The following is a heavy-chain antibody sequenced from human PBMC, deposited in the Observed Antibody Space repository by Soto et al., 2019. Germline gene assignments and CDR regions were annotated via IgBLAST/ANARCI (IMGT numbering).Heavy chain of an antibody. CDR1: GDSVTTHY. D-gene: IGHD3-10*01. CDR3: ARVPYYYGSGSYPSG. Sequence: SETLSLTCTVSGDSVTTHYWSWIRQSPGKGLEWIGYIYYSGSTYYNPSLKSRVTISVDTSKNQFSLKLSSVTAADTAVYYCARVPYYYGSGSYPSGWGQGTLVTVSS. CDR2: IYYSGST. J-gene: IGHJ4*02. V-gene: IGHV4-59*06.